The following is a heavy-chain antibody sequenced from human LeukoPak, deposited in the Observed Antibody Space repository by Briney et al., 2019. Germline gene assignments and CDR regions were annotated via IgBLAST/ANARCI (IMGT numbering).Heavy chain of an antibody. CDR2: KWSDGSNQ. CDR1: GFTFSSFG. V-gene: IGHV3-33*06. Sequence: GGSLRLSCAASGFTFSSFGMHWVRQAPGKGLEWVAVKWSDGSNQYYADSVRGRFTISRDNSKNTLFLQMNSLGTEDTAVYYCAKSPADGFKTDYWYFDLWGRGTLVTVSS. D-gene: IGHD5-24*01. J-gene: IGHJ2*01. CDR3: AKSPADGFKTDYWYFDL.